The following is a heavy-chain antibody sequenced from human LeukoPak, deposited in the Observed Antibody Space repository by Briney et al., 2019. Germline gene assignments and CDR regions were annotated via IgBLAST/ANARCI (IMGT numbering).Heavy chain of an antibody. J-gene: IGHJ4*02. V-gene: IGHV3-30-3*02. CDR3: AKTGPGSGWTRYYFDY. CDR2: ISYDGSNK. CDR1: GFTFSSYA. D-gene: IGHD6-19*01. Sequence: PGRSLRLSCAASGFTFSSYAMHWVRQAPGKGLEWVAVISYDGSNKYYADSVKGRFTISKDSSKNTIYLQINSLRAEDSAVYFCAKTGPGSGWTRYYFDYWDQGALVTVSS.